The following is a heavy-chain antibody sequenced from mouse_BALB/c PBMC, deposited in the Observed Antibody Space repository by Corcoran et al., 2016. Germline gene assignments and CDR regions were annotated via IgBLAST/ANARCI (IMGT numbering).Heavy chain of an antibody. CDR3: ANWGCYFDV. CDR2: IDPENGNT. D-gene: IGHD4-1*01. V-gene: IGHV14-1*02. J-gene: IGHJ1*01. CDR1: GLNKKDAY. Sequence: EGHSQQSGAELVRPGAVVKLSRKAAGLNKKDAYMHWVKQRPEQGLEWIGRIDPENGNTKYDPKFQGKASITADTSSNTAYLQLSSLTSEDTAVYYCANWGCYFDVWGAGTTVTVSS.